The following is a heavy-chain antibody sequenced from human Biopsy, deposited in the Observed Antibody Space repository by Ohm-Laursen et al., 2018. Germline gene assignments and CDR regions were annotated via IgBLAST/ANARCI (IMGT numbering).Heavy chain of an antibody. Sequence: SDTLSLTWTVSGDSVSSGSFYWTWTRQPPGQGLEYIGYIYDRGSTANYNPSLESRVTMSVDMPKNQFSLKLSSVTAADTAIYYCARGMRSSGWPYFDSWGQGTLVTVSS. J-gene: IGHJ4*02. CDR1: GDSVSSGSFY. CDR2: IYDRGSTA. CDR3: ARGMRSSGWPYFDS. D-gene: IGHD6-19*01. V-gene: IGHV4-61*01.